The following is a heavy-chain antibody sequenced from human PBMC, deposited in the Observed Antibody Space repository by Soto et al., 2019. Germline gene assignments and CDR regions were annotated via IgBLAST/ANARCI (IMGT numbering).Heavy chain of an antibody. V-gene: IGHV4-34*01. CDR2: INNGGSS. Sequence: SETLSLTCAVYGGSFSGYYWSWIRQPPGKGLEWIGEINNGGSSNYNPSLKSRGSMSVGTSNNQFSLKLTSVTAADTAVYYCGRGRGDGYNQNWYFDLWGRGTLVTVSS. CDR3: GRGRGDGYNQNWYFDL. J-gene: IGHJ2*01. D-gene: IGHD3-10*01. CDR1: GGSFSGYY.